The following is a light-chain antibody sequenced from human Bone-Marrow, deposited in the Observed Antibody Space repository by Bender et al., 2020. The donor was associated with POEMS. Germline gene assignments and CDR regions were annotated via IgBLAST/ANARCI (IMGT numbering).Light chain of an antibody. CDR1: GSDVGSYNL. CDR3: SSYATGSTSVL. J-gene: IGLJ2*01. Sequence: ALTQPASLSGSPGQSITVSCTGAGSDVGSYNLVSWYQQHPGKVPKLLIFEVTQRPSGVSNRFSASKSGNTASLTISGLQAEDEADYYCSSYATGSTSVLFGGGTKLTVL. V-gene: IGLV2-23*02. CDR2: EVT.